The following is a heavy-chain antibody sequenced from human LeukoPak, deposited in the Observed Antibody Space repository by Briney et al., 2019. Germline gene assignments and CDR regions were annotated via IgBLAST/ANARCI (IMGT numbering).Heavy chain of an antibody. CDR3: ARDDGIKRGFDY. D-gene: IGHD3-3*02. Sequence: SVNVSCKASGGTFSSYAISWVRQAPGQGLEWMGGIIPIFGTANYAQKFQGRVAITADESTSTAYMELSSLRSEDTAVYYCARDDGIKRGFDYWGQGTLVTVSS. CDR2: IIPIFGTA. CDR1: GGTFSSYA. V-gene: IGHV1-69*01. J-gene: IGHJ4*02.